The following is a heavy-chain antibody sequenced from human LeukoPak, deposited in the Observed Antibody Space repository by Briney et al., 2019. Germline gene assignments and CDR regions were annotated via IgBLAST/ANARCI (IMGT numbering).Heavy chain of an antibody. J-gene: IGHJ6*02. D-gene: IGHD1-14*01. CDR1: GGSISSGGYY. Sequence: PSETLSLTCTVSGGSISSGGYYWSWIRQHPGKGLEWIGYIYYSGSTHYNPSLKSRVTISVDTSKNQFSLKLTSVTAADTAVYYCATEWRKYYYYGMDVWGQGTTVTVSS. V-gene: IGHV4-31*03. CDR2: IYYSGST. CDR3: ATEWRKYYYYGMDV.